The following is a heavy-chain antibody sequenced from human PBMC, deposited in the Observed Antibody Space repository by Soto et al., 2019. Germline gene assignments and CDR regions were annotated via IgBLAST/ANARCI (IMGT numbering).Heavy chain of an antibody. Sequence: ASVKFSCKASGYTFTSYGISWVRQAPGQGLEWMGWISAYNGNTNYAQKLQGRVTMSTDTSTSTAYMELRSLRSDETAVYYCARGSGSTTSPYYYGVDVWGQGTTVTVSS. CDR3: ARGSGSTTSPYYYGVDV. J-gene: IGHJ6*02. V-gene: IGHV1-18*01. CDR1: GYTFTSYG. D-gene: IGHD1-26*01. CDR2: ISAYNGNT.